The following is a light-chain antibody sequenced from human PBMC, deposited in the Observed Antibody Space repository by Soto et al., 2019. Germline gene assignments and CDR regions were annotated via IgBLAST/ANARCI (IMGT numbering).Light chain of an antibody. CDR1: QSVRSNY. Sequence: EIVLTQSPGTLSLSPGERATLSCRASQSVRSNYLAWYQQKPGQAPRLLIYGASSRATGIPDRFSGSGSGTDFTLTISRLEPEDFAVYYCQQYNNWPTWTFGQGTKVEI. CDR2: GAS. CDR3: QQYNNWPTWT. J-gene: IGKJ1*01. V-gene: IGKV3-20*01.